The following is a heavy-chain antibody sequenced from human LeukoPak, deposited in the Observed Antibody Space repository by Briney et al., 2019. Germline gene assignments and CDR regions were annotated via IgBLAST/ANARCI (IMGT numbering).Heavy chain of an antibody. V-gene: IGHV3-23*01. J-gene: IGHJ5*02. Sequence: PGGSLRLSCAASGFTFSSYAMSWVRQAPGKGLEWVSAISGSGGSTYYADSVKGRFTISRDNSKNTLYLQMNSLRAEDTAVYYCAKDLNPINPYIAAGNHWFDPWGQGTLVTVSS. D-gene: IGHD6-13*01. CDR2: ISGSGGST. CDR3: AKDLNPINPYIAAGNHWFDP. CDR1: GFTFSSYA.